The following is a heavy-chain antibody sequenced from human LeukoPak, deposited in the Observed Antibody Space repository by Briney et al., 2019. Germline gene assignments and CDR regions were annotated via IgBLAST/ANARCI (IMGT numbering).Heavy chain of an antibody. Sequence: GGSLRLSCAASGFTFSSYSMNWVRQAPGKGLEWVSSISTSSSYIYYADSVKGRFTISRDNAKNSLYLQMNSLRAEDTAVYYCARDALLIDPTTHYYYYYMDVWGKGTTVTISS. D-gene: IGHD1-26*01. CDR2: ISTSSSYI. J-gene: IGHJ6*03. CDR3: ARDALLIDPTTHYYYYYMDV. CDR1: GFTFSSYS. V-gene: IGHV3-21*04.